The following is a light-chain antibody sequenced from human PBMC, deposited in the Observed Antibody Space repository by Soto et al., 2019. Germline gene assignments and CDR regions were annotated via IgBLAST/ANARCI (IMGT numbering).Light chain of an antibody. J-gene: IGLJ1*01. CDR3: SSYTSSSLYV. Sequence: QSALTQPASVSGSPGQSITISCTGTSSDIGGHHFVSWYQQQSGKAPKLVIYEVTDRPSGVSDRFPGSKSGNTASLTISGLQPEDEADYYCSSYTSSSLYVFGTGTRSPS. CDR2: EVT. V-gene: IGLV2-14*01. CDR1: SSDIGGHHF.